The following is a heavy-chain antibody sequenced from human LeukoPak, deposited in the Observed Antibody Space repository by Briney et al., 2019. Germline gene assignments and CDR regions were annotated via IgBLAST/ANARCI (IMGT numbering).Heavy chain of an antibody. D-gene: IGHD5-24*01. J-gene: IGHJ3*02. CDR2: INPSGGST. Sequence: ASLKVSFKASGYTFTSYYMHSVRQAPGQGLAWMGIINPSGGSTSYAQKFQGRVTMTRDMSTSTVYMELSSLRSEDTAVYYCARGVRWLQFSCGIWGQGTMVTVSS. V-gene: IGHV1-46*01. CDR1: GYTFTSYY. CDR3: ARGVRWLQFSCGI.